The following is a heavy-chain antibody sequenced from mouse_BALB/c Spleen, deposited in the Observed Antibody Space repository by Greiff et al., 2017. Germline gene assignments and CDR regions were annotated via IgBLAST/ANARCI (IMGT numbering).Heavy chain of an antibody. V-gene: IGHV1-54*01. D-gene: IGHD2-14*01. CDR2: INPGSGGT. J-gene: IGHJ2*01. CDR3: AREGGYRWYYFDY. Sequence: QVQLQQSGAELVRPGTSVKVSCKASGYAFTNYLIEWVKQRPGQGLEWIGVINPGSGGTNYNEKFKGKATLTADKSSSTAYMQLSSLTSDDSAVYFCAREGGYRWYYFDYWGQGTTLTVSS. CDR1: GYAFTNYL.